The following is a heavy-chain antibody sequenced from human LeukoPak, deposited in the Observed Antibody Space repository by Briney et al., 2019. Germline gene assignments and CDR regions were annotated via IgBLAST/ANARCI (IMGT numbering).Heavy chain of an antibody. CDR2: ISYAEINK. J-gene: IGHJ4*02. CDR1: GFTFSGYA. CDR3: VRVTRWDGGYYCDY. V-gene: IGHV3-30*09. Sequence: GRSLRLSCAASGFTFSGYALHWVRQAPGKGLGWVAVISYAEINKYYADSVKGRFAISRDNSKNTLYLQMNSLRAEDTAVYYCVRVTRWDGGYYCDYWGQGTLVTVSS. D-gene: IGHD5-24*01.